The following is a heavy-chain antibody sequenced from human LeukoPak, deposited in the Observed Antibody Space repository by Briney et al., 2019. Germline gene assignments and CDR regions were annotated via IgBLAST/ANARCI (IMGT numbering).Heavy chain of an antibody. J-gene: IGHJ4*02. V-gene: IGHV3-7*01. CDR2: IKQDGSEK. D-gene: IGHD3-22*01. CDR3: AREHSNIDSSGYYQNLKFDY. CDR1: GFTFSSYW. Sequence: PGGSLRLSCAASGFTFSSYWMSWVRQAPGKGLEWVANIKQDGSEKYYVDSVKGRFTISRDNAKNSLYLQMNSLRAEDTAVYYCAREHSNIDSSGYYQNLKFDYWGQGTLVTVSS.